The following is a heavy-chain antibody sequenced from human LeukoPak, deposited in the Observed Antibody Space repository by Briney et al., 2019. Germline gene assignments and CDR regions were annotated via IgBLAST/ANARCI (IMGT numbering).Heavy chain of an antibody. V-gene: IGHV3-48*02. Sequence: GGALILSCAASGFPFSSYVMNWVRQAPGQVLEWVSYIRSTSGTIYYADSVKGRFTISRDNAKTSMYLQMDSLRDEDTAVYYCARDLWGTSGYRFDYWGQGTLVTVSS. CDR2: IRSTSGTI. CDR1: GFPFSSYV. CDR3: ARDLWGTSGYRFDY. D-gene: IGHD3-22*01. J-gene: IGHJ4*02.